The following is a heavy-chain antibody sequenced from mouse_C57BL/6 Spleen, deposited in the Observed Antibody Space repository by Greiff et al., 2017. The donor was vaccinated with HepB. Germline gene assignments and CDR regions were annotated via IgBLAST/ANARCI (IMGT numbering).Heavy chain of an antibody. V-gene: IGHV1-50*01. CDR3: ARRRGIYYGNYDY. J-gene: IGHJ2*01. CDR1: GYTFTSYW. CDR2: IDPSDSYT. Sequence: QVQLQQPGAELVKPGASVKLSCKASGYTFTSYWMQWVKQRPGQGLEWIGEIDPSDSYTNYNQKFKGKATLTVDTSSSTAYMQLSSLTSEDSAVYYCARRRGIYYGNYDYWGQGTTLTVSS. D-gene: IGHD2-1*01.